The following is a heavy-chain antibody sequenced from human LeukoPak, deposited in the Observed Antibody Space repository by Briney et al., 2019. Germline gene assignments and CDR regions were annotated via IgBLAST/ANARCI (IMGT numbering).Heavy chain of an antibody. Sequence: ASVKVSCKASGYTFTSYYMHWVRQAPGQGLEWMGIINPSGGSTSYAQKFQGRVTMTTDTSTSTAYMELRSLRSDDTAVYYCARCNIVVVPAAPDYWGQGTLVTVSS. V-gene: IGHV1-46*01. CDR3: ARCNIVVVPAAPDY. J-gene: IGHJ4*02. CDR1: GYTFTSYY. D-gene: IGHD2-2*01. CDR2: INPSGGST.